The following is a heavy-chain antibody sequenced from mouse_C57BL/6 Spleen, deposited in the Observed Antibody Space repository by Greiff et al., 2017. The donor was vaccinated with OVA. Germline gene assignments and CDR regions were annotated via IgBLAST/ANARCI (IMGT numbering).Heavy chain of an antibody. D-gene: IGHD2-3*01. Sequence: VQLQQPGAELVRPGSSVKLSCKASGYTFTSYWLHWVTQRPIQGLEWIGNIDPSDSETHSNKKFKDKATLPVDKSSSTDYMKRSRLTAEDSAVYYCARELDDGSYFAYWGQGTLVTVSA. CDR2: IDPSDSET. J-gene: IGHJ3*01. CDR3: ARELDDGSYFAY. V-gene: IGHV1-52*01. CDR1: GYTFTSYW.